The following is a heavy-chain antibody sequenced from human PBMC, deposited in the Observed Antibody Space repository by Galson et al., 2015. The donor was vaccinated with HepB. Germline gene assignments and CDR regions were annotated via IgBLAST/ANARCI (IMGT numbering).Heavy chain of an antibody. J-gene: IGHJ4*02. V-gene: IGHV3-23*01. D-gene: IGHD6-13*01. Sequence: SLRLSCAASGFRFSYYAMNWVRQAPGKGLEWVSDISGSGSRTSYADSVKGRFTISRDNSENKVFLQMNSLRAEDTAMYYCVRDKAWRSSWYGGKSWGQGTLVTVSS. CDR3: VRDKAWRSSWYGGKS. CDR2: ISGSGSRT. CDR1: GFRFSYYA.